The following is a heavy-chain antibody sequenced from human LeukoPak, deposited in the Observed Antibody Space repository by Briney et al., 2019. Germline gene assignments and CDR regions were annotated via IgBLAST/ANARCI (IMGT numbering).Heavy chain of an antibody. V-gene: IGHV4-30-4*08. Sequence: SETLSLTCTVSGASLSSGDYYWSRIRQPPGKGLEWVGSIYYSGSTFHYNPSLKSRVAISIDTSKNQFSLSLSSVTAADTAVYYCASTNCSRSSCFGANWFDPWGQGTLVTVSS. CDR3: ASTNCSRSSCFGANWFDP. CDR1: GASLSSGDYY. CDR2: IYYSGST. D-gene: IGHD2-2*01. J-gene: IGHJ5*02.